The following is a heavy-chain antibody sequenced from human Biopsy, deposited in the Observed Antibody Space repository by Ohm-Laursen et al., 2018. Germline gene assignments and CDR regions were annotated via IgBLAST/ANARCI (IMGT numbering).Heavy chain of an antibody. J-gene: IGHJ4*02. D-gene: IGHD3-16*01. CDR3: ARDSRGGHLNTTLITGKNLDS. CDR2: IYYTGST. Sequence: SQTLSLTCPVSRDSISNYYWTWIRQSPGKGLEWIGYIYYTGSTNYNPSVKSRVTISVVTSKNQFSLKLNSVTAADTAVYFCARDSRGGHLNTTLITGKNLDSWGQGILVTVSS. V-gene: IGHV4-59*01. CDR1: RDSISNYY.